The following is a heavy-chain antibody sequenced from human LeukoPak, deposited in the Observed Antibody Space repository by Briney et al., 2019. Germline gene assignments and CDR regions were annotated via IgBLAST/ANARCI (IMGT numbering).Heavy chain of an antibody. J-gene: IGHJ4*02. Sequence: GGSLRLSCAASGFTFSSYAMSWVRQAPGKGLEWVSAISGSGGSTYYADSVKGRFTISRDNSKNTLYLQMYSLRAEDTAVYYCAKGLAYCSSTSCYSAFDYWAQGTLVTVSS. CDR2: ISGSGGST. CDR1: GFTFSSYA. V-gene: IGHV3-23*01. CDR3: AKGLAYCSSTSCYSAFDY. D-gene: IGHD2-2*01.